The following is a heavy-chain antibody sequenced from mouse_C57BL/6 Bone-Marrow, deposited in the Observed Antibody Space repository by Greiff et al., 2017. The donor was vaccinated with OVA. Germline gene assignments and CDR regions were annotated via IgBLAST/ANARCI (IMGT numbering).Heavy chain of an antibody. CDR1: GYTFTSYG. CDR2: IYPRSGNT. D-gene: IGHD1-1*01. CDR3: AREEEFYYGSPLDY. V-gene: IGHV1-81*01. J-gene: IGHJ2*01. Sequence: VKLVESGAELARPGASVKLSCKASGYTFTSYGISWVKQRTGQGLEWIGEIYPRSGNTYYNEKFKGKATLTADKSSSTAYMELRSLTSEDSAVYFCAREEEFYYGSPLDYWGQGTTLTVSS.